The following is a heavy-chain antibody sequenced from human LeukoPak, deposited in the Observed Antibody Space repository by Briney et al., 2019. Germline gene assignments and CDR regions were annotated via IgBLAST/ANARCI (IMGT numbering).Heavy chain of an antibody. CDR3: TTEADTWIQLWLPSGY. V-gene: IGHV3-49*03. CDR1: GFTFGDYA. J-gene: IGHJ4*02. Sequence: GGSLRLSCTTSGFTFGDYAMSWFRQAPGKGLEWVGFIRNKNYGGTTEYAASVKGRFIISREDSNSIAYLQMNSLRIEDTAVYYCTTEADTWIQLWLPSGYWGQGTLVTVSS. D-gene: IGHD5-18*01. CDR2: IRNKNYGGTT.